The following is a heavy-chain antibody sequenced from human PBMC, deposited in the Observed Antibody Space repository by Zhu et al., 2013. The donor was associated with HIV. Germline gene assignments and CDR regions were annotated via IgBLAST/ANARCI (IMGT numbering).Heavy chain of an antibody. CDR2: INLNSGDT. J-gene: IGHJ6*02. D-gene: IGHD6-6*01. Sequence: QVQLVQAGAEVKKPGASVKVSCKTSGYTFTDYYMHWVRQAPGQGLEWMGWINLNSGDTNYAQKFQGRVTMSRDTSISTAYMELYRLRSDDTAVYYCARVGRGSSTYFYDMDVWGQGTTVTAS. CDR3: ARVGRGSSTYFYDMDV. V-gene: IGHV1-2*02. CDR1: GYTFTDYY.